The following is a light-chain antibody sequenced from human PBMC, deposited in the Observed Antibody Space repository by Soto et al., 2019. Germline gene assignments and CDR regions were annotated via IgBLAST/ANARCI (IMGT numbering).Light chain of an antibody. CDR3: QHYISWPLT. CDR2: GAS. V-gene: IGKV3-15*01. Sequence: EVVMTQSPATLSVSPGDSATLSCRTSHSISNKLAWYQHKRGQAPRLLIYGASTRATGIPARFSGGGSGTEFTLTISSLQSEDFALYYGQHYISWPLTFGGGTKVEIK. CDR1: HSISNK. J-gene: IGKJ4*01.